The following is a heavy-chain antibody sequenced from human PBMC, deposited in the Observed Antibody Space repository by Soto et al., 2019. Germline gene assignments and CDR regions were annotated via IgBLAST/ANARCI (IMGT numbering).Heavy chain of an antibody. D-gene: IGHD6-6*01. Sequence: QVHLVQSGAEVRKPGASVKVSCKGSGYTFTSYGIAWVRQAPGQGLEWMGWISAHNDNTNYAQKVQGRVTVTRDTATSTAYMALRNLRSDDTAVYDCARGRDGDYWGQGALVTVSS. CDR3: ARGRDGDY. J-gene: IGHJ4*02. CDR2: ISAHNDNT. CDR1: GYTFTSYG. V-gene: IGHV1-18*01.